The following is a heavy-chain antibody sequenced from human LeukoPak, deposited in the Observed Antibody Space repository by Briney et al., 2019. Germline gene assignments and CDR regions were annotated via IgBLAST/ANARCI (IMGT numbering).Heavy chain of an antibody. J-gene: IGHJ4*02. CDR1: GGTFSSYA. D-gene: IGHD4-17*01. CDR2: IIPIFGTA. CDR3: ARNYGDYVYYFDY. Sequence: GSSVKVSCKASGGTFSSYAISWVRQAPGHGLEWMGGIIPIFGTADYAQKFQGRVTITTDESTSTAYMELSSLRSEDTAEYYCARNYGDYVYYFDYWGQGTLVTVSS. V-gene: IGHV1-69*05.